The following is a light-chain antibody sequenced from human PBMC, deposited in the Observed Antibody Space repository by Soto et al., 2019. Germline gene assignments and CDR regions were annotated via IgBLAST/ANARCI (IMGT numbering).Light chain of an antibody. Sequence: DVPMTQSPSTLSASVGDRVTITCRASQSVNSWLAWYQQKPGKVPKLLIYKASSLETGVPSRFSGDGSGTXXXXXXGSLQPDDFASYYCQQYNSYPRTFGQGTKVEI. CDR3: QQYNSYPRT. CDR2: KAS. CDR1: QSVNSW. J-gene: IGKJ1*01. V-gene: IGKV1-5*03.